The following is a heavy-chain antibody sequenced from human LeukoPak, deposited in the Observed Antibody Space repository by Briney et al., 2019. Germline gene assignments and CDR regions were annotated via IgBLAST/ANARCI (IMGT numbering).Heavy chain of an antibody. CDR1: GGSISSSSYY. V-gene: IGHV4-39*07. Sequence: SETLSLTCTVSGGSISSSSYYWGWIRQPPGKGLEWIGEINHSGSTNYNPSLKSRVTISVDTSKNQFSLKLSSVTAADTAVYYCASQRWLQLRVDYWGQGTLVTVSS. D-gene: IGHD5-24*01. CDR2: INHSGST. CDR3: ASQRWLQLRVDY. J-gene: IGHJ4*02.